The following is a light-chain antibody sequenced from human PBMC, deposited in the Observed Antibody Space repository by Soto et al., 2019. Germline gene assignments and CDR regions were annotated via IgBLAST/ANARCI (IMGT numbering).Light chain of an antibody. CDR2: NTN. J-gene: IGLJ3*02. Sequence: QAVVTQEPSFLVSPGGTVTLTCGLSSGPVFTSSYPNWYQQTPGQAPRTLIFNTNTRSSGVPDRFSGSILGDKAALTITGAQADDDSYYYCLLYLGGGIWVFGGGTQLTVL. CDR3: LLYLGGGIWV. CDR1: SGPVFTSSY. V-gene: IGLV8-61*01.